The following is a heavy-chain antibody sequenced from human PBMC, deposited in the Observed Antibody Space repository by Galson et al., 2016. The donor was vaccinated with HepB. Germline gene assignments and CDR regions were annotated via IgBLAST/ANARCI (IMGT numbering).Heavy chain of an antibody. D-gene: IGHD2-2*01. CDR3: ARTLGYCTNTSCSGGYHFDY. CDR2: IWYDGNNK. V-gene: IGHV3-33*01. J-gene: IGHJ4*02. Sequence: SLRLSCAASGFTFSNSGMHWVRQAPGKGLDWVAVIWYDGNNKYYADSMRGRFTISRDNSKNTLYLQMNSRRAEDTAVYYCARTLGYCTNTSCSGGYHFDYWGQGTLVTVSS. CDR1: GFTFSNSG.